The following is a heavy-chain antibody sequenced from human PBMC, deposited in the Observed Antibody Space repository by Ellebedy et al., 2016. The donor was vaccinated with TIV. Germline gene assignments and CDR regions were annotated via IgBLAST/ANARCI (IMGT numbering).Heavy chain of an antibody. CDR2: ITYDGRNQ. D-gene: IGHD3-16*02. Sequence: PGGSLRLSCAASGFTFSSYGMHWVRQAPGKGLEWVAVITYDGRNQYYGDSVKGRFTISRDTSTNTQYLQMNSLRAEDTAGYYCAKSEAGDISYTVELGYWGQGTLVTVSS. V-gene: IGHV3-30*18. CDR3: AKSEAGDISYTVELGY. CDR1: GFTFSSYG. J-gene: IGHJ4*02.